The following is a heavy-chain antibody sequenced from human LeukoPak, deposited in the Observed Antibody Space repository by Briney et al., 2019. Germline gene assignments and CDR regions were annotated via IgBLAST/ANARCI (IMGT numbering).Heavy chain of an antibody. CDR1: GFTFRSNE. D-gene: IGHD6-19*01. CDR3: ASGVHYTSGWIDI. V-gene: IGHV3-48*03. J-gene: IGHJ3*02. Sequence: QLGGSLRLSCAASGFTFRSNEMNWVRQAPGKGLEWLSYISSSGSTIHYVDSVKGRFTISRDNAKNSLFLQMNSLRAEDTAVYYCASGVHYTSGWIDIWGQGTMVTVSS. CDR2: ISSSGSTI.